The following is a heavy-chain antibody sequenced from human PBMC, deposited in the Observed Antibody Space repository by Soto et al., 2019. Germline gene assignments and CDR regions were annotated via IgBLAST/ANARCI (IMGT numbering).Heavy chain of an antibody. Sequence: SETLSLTCTVSGGSISSGGYYWSWIRQHPGKGLEWIGYIYYSGSTYYNPSLKSRATISVDTSKNQFSLKLSSVTAADTAVYYCARSRQWELLPWFDPWGQGTLVTVSS. CDR1: GGSISSGGYY. V-gene: IGHV4-31*03. CDR3: ARSRQWELLPWFDP. D-gene: IGHD1-26*01. J-gene: IGHJ5*02. CDR2: IYYSGST.